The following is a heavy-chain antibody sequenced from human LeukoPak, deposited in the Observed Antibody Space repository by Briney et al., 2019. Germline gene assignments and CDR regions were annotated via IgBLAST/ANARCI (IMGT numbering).Heavy chain of an antibody. V-gene: IGHV3-30-3*01. CDR2: ISYDGSNK. J-gene: IGHJ4*02. Sequence: PGGSLRLSCAASGFTFSSYAMHWVRQAPGKGLEWVAVISYDGSNKYYADSVKGRFTISRDNSKNTLYLQVNSLRAEDTAVYYCARDMSSMVSSYFDYWGQGTLVTVSS. CDR3: ARDMSSMVSSYFDY. CDR1: GFTFSSYA. D-gene: IGHD5-18*01.